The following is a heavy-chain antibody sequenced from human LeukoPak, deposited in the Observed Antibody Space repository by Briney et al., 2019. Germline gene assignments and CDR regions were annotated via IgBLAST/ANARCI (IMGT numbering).Heavy chain of an antibody. D-gene: IGHD3-22*01. CDR3: ARDQTYYVSSGYYYVTYLQH. J-gene: IGHJ1*01. Sequence: SETLSLTCSVSAGSISRYYWSWIRQPAGKGLEWIGRIRSSGSTNYNPSLQSRVTMSLETPKSQFSLRLTSVTAADTAVYYCARDQTYYVSSGYYYVTYLQHWGQGILVTVSS. CDR2: IRSSGST. V-gene: IGHV4-4*07. CDR1: AGSISRYY.